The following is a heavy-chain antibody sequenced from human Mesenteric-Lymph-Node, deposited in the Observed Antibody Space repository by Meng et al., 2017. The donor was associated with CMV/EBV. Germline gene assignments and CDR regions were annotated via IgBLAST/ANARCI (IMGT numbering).Heavy chain of an antibody. D-gene: IGHD5-12*01. CDR2: TYYRSKWYN. V-gene: IGHV6-1*01. CDR3: ARGSSGYDYAIDY. J-gene: IGHJ4*02. CDR1: GARLSSNSAA. Sequence: SQTLSLTCAISGARLSSNSAAWNWIRQSPSRGLEWLGRTYYRSKWYNDYAVSVKSRITINPDTSKNQFSLQLSSVTPEDTAVYYCARGSSGYDYAIDYWGQGTLVTVSS.